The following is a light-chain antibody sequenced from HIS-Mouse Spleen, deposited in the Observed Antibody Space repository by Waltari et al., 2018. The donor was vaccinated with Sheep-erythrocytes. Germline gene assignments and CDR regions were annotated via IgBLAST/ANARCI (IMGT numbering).Light chain of an antibody. J-gene: IGLJ3*02. CDR2: EGS. Sequence: QSALTQPASVSGSPGQSITISCTGTSSYVGSYNLVSWYQQHPGKAPKLMIYEGSKRPSGVSNRFAGSKSGNTASLTISGLQAEDEADYYCCSYAHSFTWLFGGGTKLSVL. V-gene: IGLV2-23*01. CDR3: CSYAHSFTWL. CDR1: SSYVGSYNL.